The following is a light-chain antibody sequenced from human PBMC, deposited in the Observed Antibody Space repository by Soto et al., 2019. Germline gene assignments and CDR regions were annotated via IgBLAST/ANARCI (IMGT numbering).Light chain of an antibody. V-gene: IGLV2-14*01. CDR1: SSDVGYYNY. CDR3: PSYTTRIVV. Sequence: QSALTQPASVSGSPGQSITISCTGTSSDVGYYNYVSWYQQHPGKAPKLMIYEVTNRPSGVFNRFSGSKSGNTASLTISGLQAEDEAYYYCPSYTTRIVVFGGGTKLTVL. CDR2: EVT. J-gene: IGLJ2*01.